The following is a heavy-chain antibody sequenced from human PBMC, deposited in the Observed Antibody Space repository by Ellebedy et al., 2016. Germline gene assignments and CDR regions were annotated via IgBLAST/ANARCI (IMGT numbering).Heavy chain of an antibody. D-gene: IGHD3-22*01. J-gene: IGHJ5*02. Sequence: ASVKVSCKASGYTFTGYYMHWVRQAPGQGLEWMGWINPNSGGTNYAQKFQGRVTMTRDTSISTAYMELNRLRSDDTAVYYCARDGWYDSSGYYYFAWFDPWGQGTLVTVSS. CDR2: INPNSGGT. CDR3: ARDGWYDSSGYYYFAWFDP. CDR1: GYTFTGYY. V-gene: IGHV1-2*02.